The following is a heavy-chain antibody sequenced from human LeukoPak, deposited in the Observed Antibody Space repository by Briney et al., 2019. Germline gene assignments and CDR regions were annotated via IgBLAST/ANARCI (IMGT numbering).Heavy chain of an antibody. V-gene: IGHV1-2*02. CDR3: ARSTAVADNADY. CDR2: INPNSGGT. Sequence: GASVKVSCKASGYTFTGYYMYWVRQAPGQGLEWMGWINPNSGGTNYAQKFQGRVTMTRDTSISTAYMEQSRLRSDDTAVYYCARSTAVADNADYWGQGTLVTVSS. J-gene: IGHJ4*02. CDR1: GYTFTGYY. D-gene: IGHD6-19*01.